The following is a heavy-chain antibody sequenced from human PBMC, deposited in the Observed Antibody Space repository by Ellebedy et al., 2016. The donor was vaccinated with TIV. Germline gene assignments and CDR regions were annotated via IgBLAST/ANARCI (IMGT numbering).Heavy chain of an antibody. CDR3: ARGSPYAH. J-gene: IGHJ4*02. CDR2: IHYSGST. V-gene: IGHV4-39*01. Sequence: MPSETLSLTCSVSPDSISSGRYFWGWVRQPPGKGLEWIGSIHYSGSTYYNPSLESRVTVSMDTSKNQFSLKVNSVTAADTAVYYCARGSPYAHWGQGTLVTVSS. CDR1: PDSISSGRYF. D-gene: IGHD2-2*01.